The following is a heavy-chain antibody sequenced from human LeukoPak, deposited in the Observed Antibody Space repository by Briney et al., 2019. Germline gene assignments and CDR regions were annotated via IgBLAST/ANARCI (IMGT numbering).Heavy chain of an antibody. CDR3: ARGRTGSMVRGVKQPGGHYYYYYGMDV. CDR2: ISYDGSNK. V-gene: IGHV3-30-3*01. J-gene: IGHJ6*02. CDR1: GFTFSSYA. Sequence: GGSLRLSCAASGFTFSSYAMHWVRQAPGKGLEWVAVISYDGSNKYYADSVKGRFTISRDNSKNTLYLQMNSLRAEDTAVYYCARGRTGSMVRGVKQPGGHYYYYYGMDVWGQGTTVTVSS. D-gene: IGHD3-10*01.